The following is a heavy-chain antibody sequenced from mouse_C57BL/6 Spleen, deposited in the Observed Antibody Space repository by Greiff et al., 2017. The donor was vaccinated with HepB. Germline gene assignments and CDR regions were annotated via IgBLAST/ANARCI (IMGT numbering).Heavy chain of an antibody. CDR3: ARARITTVVADV. Sequence: QVQLQQPGAELVNPGASVKLSCKASGYTFTSYWMHWVKQRPGQGLEWIGMIHPNSGSTNYNEKFKSKATLTVDKSSSTAYMQLSSLTSEDSAVYYCARARITTVVADVWGTGTTVTVSS. CDR2: IHPNSGST. D-gene: IGHD1-1*01. CDR1: GYTFTSYW. J-gene: IGHJ1*03. V-gene: IGHV1-64*01.